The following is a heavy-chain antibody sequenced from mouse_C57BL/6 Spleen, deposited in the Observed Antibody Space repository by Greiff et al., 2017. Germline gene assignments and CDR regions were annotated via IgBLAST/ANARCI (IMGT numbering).Heavy chain of an antibody. CDR3: AGSSPFAY. D-gene: IGHD1-1*01. V-gene: IGHV14-3*01. CDR2: IDPAYGNT. Sequence: EVQLQQSVAELVRPGASVKLSCTASGYTITNTYMNWVKQRPEQGLEWIGRIDPAYGNTKYAQKFKGKATMTVDPSSNTAYLQLSSLTSEGSAIYYCAGSSPFAYWGQGTLVTVSS. J-gene: IGHJ3*01. CDR1: GYTITNTY.